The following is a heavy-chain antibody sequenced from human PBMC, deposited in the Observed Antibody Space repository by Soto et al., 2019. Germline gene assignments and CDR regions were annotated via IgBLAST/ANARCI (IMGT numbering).Heavy chain of an antibody. D-gene: IGHD1-26*01. CDR2: ISSNGGST. J-gene: IGHJ4*02. CDR3: VKGGKGNSRWRGTDY. CDR1: GFTFSTYA. Sequence: EVQLVESGGGLVQPGGSLRLSCSASGFTFSTYAMHWVRQAPGKGLEYVSGISSNGGSTYYADSVKGTFIISRDNSKRTVNLQMSTVRPEDTAVYYCVKGGKGNSRWRGTDYWGQGTLVTVSS. V-gene: IGHV3-64D*06.